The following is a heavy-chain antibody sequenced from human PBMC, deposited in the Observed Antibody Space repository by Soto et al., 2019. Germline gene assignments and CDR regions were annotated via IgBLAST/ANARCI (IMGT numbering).Heavy chain of an antibody. V-gene: IGHV1-18*04. Sequence: ASVKVSCKASGYTFTSNSIGWVRQAPGQGLEWMGWINVYNGNTKYAQQLQGRVTLTTDTSTSTAYMDLRSLRSDDTAVYYCARDYLGGGFWSGSYYYYGMDVWGQGTTVTVSS. CDR1: GYTFTSNS. CDR2: INVYNGNT. D-gene: IGHD3-3*01. CDR3: ARDYLGGGFWSGSYYYYGMDV. J-gene: IGHJ6*02.